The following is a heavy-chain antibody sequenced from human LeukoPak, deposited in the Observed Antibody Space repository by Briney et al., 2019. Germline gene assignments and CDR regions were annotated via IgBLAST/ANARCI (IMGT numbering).Heavy chain of an antibody. V-gene: IGHV4-4*07. J-gene: IGHJ4*02. CDR1: GGSVNIYW. D-gene: IGHD3-16*01. CDR3: ARGPSGGSGHDF. CDR2: ISTSGTT. Sequence: SETLSLTCTVSGGSVNIYWWSWIRQSAGKGLEWIGRISTSGTTNYNPSLKSRATMSVDTSKNQFSLQLSSVTAADTAIYYCARGPSGGSGHDFWGQGTLVTVSS.